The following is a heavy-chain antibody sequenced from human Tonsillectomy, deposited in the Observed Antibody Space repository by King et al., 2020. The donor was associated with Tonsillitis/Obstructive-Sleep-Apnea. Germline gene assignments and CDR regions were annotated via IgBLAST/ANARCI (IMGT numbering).Heavy chain of an antibody. J-gene: IGHJ5*02. V-gene: IGHV4-59*11. Sequence: VQLQESGPGLEKPSETLSLTCSVSGGSISGHYWSWIRQSPGKGLEWIGYIYYSGSTKYNPALQSRVTMSVDMSKNQFSLKLTSVTPADTAVYYCSGSGWYANWFDPWGQGILVTVSS. CDR3: SGSGWYANWFDP. CDR2: IYYSGST. CDR1: GGSISGHY. D-gene: IGHD6-19*01.